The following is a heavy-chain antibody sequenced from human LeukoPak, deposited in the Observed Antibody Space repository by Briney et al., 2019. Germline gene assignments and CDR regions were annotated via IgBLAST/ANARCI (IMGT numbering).Heavy chain of an antibody. CDR3: AGRAVAAPFDY. CDR2: ISYDGSNK. J-gene: IGHJ4*02. V-gene: IGHV3-30*03. D-gene: IGHD6-19*01. Sequence: GRSLRLSCAASGFTFSSYGTHWVRQAPGKGLEWVAVISYDGSNKYYADSVKGRFTISRDNSKNTLYLQMNSLRAEDTAVYYCAGRAVAAPFDYWGQGTLVTVSS. CDR1: GFTFSSYG.